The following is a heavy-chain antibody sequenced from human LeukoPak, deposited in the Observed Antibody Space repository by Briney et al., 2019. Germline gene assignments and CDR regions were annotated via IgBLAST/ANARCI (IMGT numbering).Heavy chain of an antibody. CDR3: ARHVGRIRYGSGSYPRQYNWFDP. Sequence: PSETLSLTCTVSGGSISSYYWSWIRQPPGKGLEGIGEIYYSGSTTYNPSLTSRVTITGAGFKTQFSLKLSSVTAADTAVYYRARHVGRIRYGSGSYPRQYNWFDPWGQGTLVTVSS. J-gene: IGHJ5*02. CDR1: GGSISSYY. V-gene: IGHV4-59*08. CDR2: IYYSGST. D-gene: IGHD3-10*01.